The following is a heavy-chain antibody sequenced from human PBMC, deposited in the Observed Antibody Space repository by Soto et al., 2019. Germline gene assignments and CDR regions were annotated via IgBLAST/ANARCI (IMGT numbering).Heavy chain of an antibody. J-gene: IGHJ5*02. CDR1: GVSFSGYY. D-gene: IGHD6-13*01. V-gene: IGHV4-34*01. CDR3: ARALKGTRRYSSSWYWFDP. Sequence: SETLSLTCAVYGVSFSGYYWSWIRQPPGKGLEWIGEINHSGSTNYNPSLKSRVTITVDTSKNQFSLKLSSVTAADTAVYYCARALKGTRRYSSSWYWFDPWGQGTLVTSPQ. CDR2: INHSGST.